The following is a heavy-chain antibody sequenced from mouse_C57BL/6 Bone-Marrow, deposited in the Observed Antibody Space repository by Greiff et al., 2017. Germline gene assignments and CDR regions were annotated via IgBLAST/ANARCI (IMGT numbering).Heavy chain of an antibody. J-gene: IGHJ4*01. V-gene: IGHV3-6*01. CDR2: ISYDGSN. CDR3: ARFYYSNPYYAMDY. Sequence: EVKLQESGPGLVKPSQSLSLTCSVTGYSITSGYYWNWIRQFPGNKLEWMGYISYDGSNNYNPSLKNRISITCDTSKNQFFLKLNSVTTEDTATYYCARFYYSNPYYAMDYWGQGTSVTVSS. D-gene: IGHD2-5*01. CDR1: GYSITSGYY.